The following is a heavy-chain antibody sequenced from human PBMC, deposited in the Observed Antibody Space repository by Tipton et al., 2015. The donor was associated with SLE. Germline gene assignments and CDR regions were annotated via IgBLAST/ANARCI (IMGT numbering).Heavy chain of an antibody. Sequence: SLRLSCAASGFTFSSYGMHWVRQAPGKGLEWVAFIRYDGSNKYYADSVKGRFTTSRDNSKNKLYLQMNSLRAEDTAVYYCAKDGALKGYCDSTSCYNYFDYWGQGTLVTVSS. CDR1: GFTFSSYG. CDR2: IRYDGSNK. J-gene: IGHJ4*02. V-gene: IGHV3-30*02. D-gene: IGHD2-2*02. CDR3: AKDGALKGYCDSTSCYNYFDY.